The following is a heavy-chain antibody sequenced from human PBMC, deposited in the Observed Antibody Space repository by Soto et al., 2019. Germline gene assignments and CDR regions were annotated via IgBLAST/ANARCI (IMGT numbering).Heavy chain of an antibody. V-gene: IGHV1-18*04. J-gene: IGHJ4*02. CDR1: GDIFASYG. D-gene: IGHD3-10*01. CDR3: ARDPRYSGSGYYYSDS. Sequence: GASVQVSCEASGDIFASYGISWVRQAPGQGLEWVGWMTPFTGKADYAQHFQGIVTMTADTSTNTAFMDRRSLRSDETAVYYCARDPRYSGSGYYYSDSWGQGTRVTVSS. CDR2: MTPFTGKA.